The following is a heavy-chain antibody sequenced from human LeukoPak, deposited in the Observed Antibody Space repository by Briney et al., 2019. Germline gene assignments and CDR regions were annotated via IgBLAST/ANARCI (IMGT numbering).Heavy chain of an antibody. V-gene: IGHV3-7*03. J-gene: IGHJ4*02. Sequence: GGSLRLSCAASRIIFSNSAMSWVRQAPGKGLEWVANIRQDGDTKYYVDSVKGRFTISRDNAMNSLYLQMNSLRAEDTAIYYCARSLPYGTTWYGRSDFWGQGTLVTVSS. CDR2: IRQDGDTK. CDR3: ARSLPYGTTWYGRSDF. D-gene: IGHD6-13*01. CDR1: RIIFSNSA.